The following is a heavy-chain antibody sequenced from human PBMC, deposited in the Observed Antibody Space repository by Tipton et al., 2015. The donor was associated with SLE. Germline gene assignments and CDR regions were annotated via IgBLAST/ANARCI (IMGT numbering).Heavy chain of an antibody. Sequence: SLRLSCAASGFTFSSYWMQWVRQAPGKGLVRVSHINNDGGITTHADSGKGRVTLSRDISKTTLYLQMDSLRAENTAVYYCAKGMNSGAHSGALDIWGQGTTLAVSS. V-gene: IGHV3-74*01. CDR2: INNDGGIT. J-gene: IGHJ3*02. D-gene: IGHD1-26*01. CDR3: AKGMNSGAHSGALDI. CDR1: GFTFSSYW.